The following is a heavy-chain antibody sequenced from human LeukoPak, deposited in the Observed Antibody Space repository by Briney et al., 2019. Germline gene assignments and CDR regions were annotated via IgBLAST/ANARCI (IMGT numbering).Heavy chain of an antibody. Sequence: GASVKVSCKASVYTFTSYGISWVRQAHGQGLEWMGWISAYNGNTNYAQKLQGRVTMTTHTSTSTAYMELRRLRSDDTAVYYCARDRSKTVTTGFDPWGQGTLVTVSS. V-gene: IGHV1-18*01. CDR1: VYTFTSYG. D-gene: IGHD4-17*01. CDR2: ISAYNGNT. CDR3: ARDRSKTVTTGFDP. J-gene: IGHJ5*02.